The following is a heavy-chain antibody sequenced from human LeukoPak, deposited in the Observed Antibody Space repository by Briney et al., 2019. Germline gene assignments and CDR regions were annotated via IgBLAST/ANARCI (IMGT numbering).Heavy chain of an antibody. CDR2: IIPIFGTA. V-gene: IGHV1-69*05. CDR3: ARVSMEGSTKMDV. D-gene: IGHD2-2*01. Sequence: VASVKVSCKASGGTFSSYAISWVRQAPGQGLEWMGGIIPIFGTANYAQKFQGRVTITTDESTSTAYMELSSLRSEDTAVYYCARVSMEGSTKMDVWGKGTTVTVSS. J-gene: IGHJ6*04. CDR1: GGTFSSYA.